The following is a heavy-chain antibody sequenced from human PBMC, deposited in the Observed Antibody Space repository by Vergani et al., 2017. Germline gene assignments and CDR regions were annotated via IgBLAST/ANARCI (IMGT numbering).Heavy chain of an antibody. CDR1: GGSFSGYY. Sequence: QVQLQQWGAGLLKPSETLSLTCAVYGGSFSGYYWSWIRQPPGKGLEWIGEINHSGSTNYNPSLQSRVTISVDTSKNQFSLKLSSVTAADTAVYYCARARRRGEYYYYGMDVWGQGTTVTVSS. V-gene: IGHV4-34*01. J-gene: IGHJ6*02. CDR2: INHSGST. CDR3: ARARRRGEYYYYGMDV.